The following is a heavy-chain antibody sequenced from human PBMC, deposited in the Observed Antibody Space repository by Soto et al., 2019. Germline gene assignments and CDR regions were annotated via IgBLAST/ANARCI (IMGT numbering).Heavy chain of an antibody. CDR3: ASYDTAMANFDY. CDR1: GGSISSGDYY. V-gene: IGHV4-30-4*01. J-gene: IGHJ4*02. CDR2: IYYSGST. Sequence: SETLSLTCTVSGGSISSGDYYWSWIRPPPGKGLEWIGYIYYSGSTYYNPSLKSRVTISVDTSKNQFSLKLSSVTAADTAVYYCASYDTAMANFDYWGQGTLVTVSS. D-gene: IGHD5-18*01.